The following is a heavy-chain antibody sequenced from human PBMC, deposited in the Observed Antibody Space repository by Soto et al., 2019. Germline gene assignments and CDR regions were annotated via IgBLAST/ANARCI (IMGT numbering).Heavy chain of an antibody. Sequence: QVQLVESGGGVVQPGRSLRLSCVGSGFPFWHYGMQWVRQAPGKGLEWVGVIWSDGKKESYADFVKGRFAISRDNLKNTLYLQMNSLRAEDTAVYYCARDRDGGWSDMDHWGQGTKVTVSS. J-gene: IGHJ4*01. D-gene: IGHD6-19*01. CDR1: GFPFWHYG. V-gene: IGHV3-33*01. CDR3: ARDRDGGWSDMDH. CDR2: IWSDGKKE.